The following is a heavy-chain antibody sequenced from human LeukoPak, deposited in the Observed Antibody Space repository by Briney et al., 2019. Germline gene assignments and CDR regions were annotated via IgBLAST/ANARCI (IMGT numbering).Heavy chain of an antibody. CDR1: GFTFSSYS. D-gene: IGHD3-3*01. J-gene: IGHJ4*02. CDR3: ARGTYDFVQIDY. CDR2: ISTSSSYI. Sequence: GGSLRLSCAASGFTFSSYSMNWVRQAPGKGLEWVSSISTSSSYIHYADSVKGRFTISRDNAKNSLFLQMNSLRAEDTAAYYCARGTYDFVQIDYWGQGTLVTVSS. V-gene: IGHV3-21*01.